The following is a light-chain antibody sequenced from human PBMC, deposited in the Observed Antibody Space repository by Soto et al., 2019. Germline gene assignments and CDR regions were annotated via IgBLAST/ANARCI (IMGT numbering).Light chain of an antibody. CDR3: MQALQTPPA. Sequence: VMTQSPVYLSVTPGEPASISCISSQSLLYINGYNYLDWYLQKPGQSPQLLICMASDRASGVXDXXSGSGSGTNFTLKISRVQAEDVGIYYCMQALQTPPAFGQGTKVEI. CDR1: QSLLYINGYNY. V-gene: IGKV2-28*01. CDR2: MAS. J-gene: IGKJ1*01.